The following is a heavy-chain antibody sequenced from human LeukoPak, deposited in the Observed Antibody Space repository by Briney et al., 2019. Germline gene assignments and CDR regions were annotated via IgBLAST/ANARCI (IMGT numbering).Heavy chain of an antibody. CDR1: RYTFTSYH. CDR3: ARVMGFRPYLKQQLAY. Sequence: ASVKVSCKASRYTFTSYHINWVRQATGQGLEWMGWMNPNSGNTGYAQKFQGRVHMTRNISISTAYMELRSLRSEDTAVYYCARVMGFRPYLKQQLAYWGQGTLVTVSS. D-gene: IGHD6-13*01. CDR2: MNPNSGNT. V-gene: IGHV1-8*01. J-gene: IGHJ4*02.